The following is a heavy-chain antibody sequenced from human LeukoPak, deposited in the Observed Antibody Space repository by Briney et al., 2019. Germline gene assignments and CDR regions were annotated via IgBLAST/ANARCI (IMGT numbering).Heavy chain of an antibody. J-gene: IGHJ3*02. CDR1: GYTFTSHS. V-gene: IGHV1-3*04. CDR2: INTGNGNT. D-gene: IGHD2-2*01. CDR3: AREGREYCSSTSCTDAFDI. Sequence: GASVKVSCKASGYTFTSHSMHWVRQAPGQRLEWMGWINTGNGNTKYSQKFQGRVTMTRDTSISTAYMELSRLRSDDTAVYYCAREGREYCSSTSCTDAFDIWGQGTMVTVSS.